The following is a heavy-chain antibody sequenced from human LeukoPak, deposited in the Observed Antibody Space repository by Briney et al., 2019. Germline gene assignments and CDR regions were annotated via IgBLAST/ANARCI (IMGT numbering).Heavy chain of an antibody. CDR3: AKDRTPYYDSSGFFDY. CDR2: IRYDGSNK. V-gene: IGHV3-30*02. D-gene: IGHD3-22*01. J-gene: IGHJ4*02. CDR1: GFTFSSYG. Sequence: QTGGSLRLSCAASGFTFSSYGMHWVRQAPGKGLEWVAFIRYDGSNKYYADSVKGRFTISRDNSKNTLYLQMNSLRAEDTAVYYCAKDRTPYYDSSGFFDYWGQGTLVTVSS.